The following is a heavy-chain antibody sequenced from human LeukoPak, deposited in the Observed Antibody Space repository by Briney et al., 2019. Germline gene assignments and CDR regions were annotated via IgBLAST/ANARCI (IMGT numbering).Heavy chain of an antibody. Sequence: GASLQISCKGSGYSFTTYWIGWVRQMPGKGLEWMGIIYPGDSDTRYSPSFQGQVTISADKSISTAYLQWSSLKASDTAIYYCARSCDYYYYMDVWGKRTTVTVSS. CDR3: ARSCDYYYYMDV. CDR1: GYSFTTYW. J-gene: IGHJ6*03. V-gene: IGHV5-51*01. CDR2: IYPGDSDT.